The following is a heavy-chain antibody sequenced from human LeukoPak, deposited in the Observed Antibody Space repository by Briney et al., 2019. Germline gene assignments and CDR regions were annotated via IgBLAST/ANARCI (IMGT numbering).Heavy chain of an antibody. CDR3: ARHRGWPQTYPSYFDY. CDR2: ISGSGGST. D-gene: IGHD6-19*01. J-gene: IGHJ4*02. V-gene: IGHV3-23*01. Sequence: GGSLRLSCAASGFTFSSYAMSWVRQAPGKGLEWVSAISGSGGSTYYADSVKGRFTISRDNSKNTLYLQMNSLRAEDTAVYYCARHRGWPQTYPSYFDYWGQGTLVTVSS. CDR1: GFTFSSYA.